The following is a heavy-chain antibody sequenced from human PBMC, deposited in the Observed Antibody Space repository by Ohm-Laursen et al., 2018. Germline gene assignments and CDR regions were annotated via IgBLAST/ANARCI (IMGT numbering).Heavy chain of an antibody. CDR3: SESLNS. D-gene: IGHD3-16*01. Sequence: SLRLSCTASGFTFSSSWMDWVRQAPGKGLEWVANIKPDGGEKYYVDSVRGRFTVSRDNAKNSLYLQMNSLRDEDTAVYFCSESLNSWGRGSLVTVSS. CDR1: GFTFSSSW. CDR2: IKPDGGEK. J-gene: IGHJ4*02. V-gene: IGHV3-7*01.